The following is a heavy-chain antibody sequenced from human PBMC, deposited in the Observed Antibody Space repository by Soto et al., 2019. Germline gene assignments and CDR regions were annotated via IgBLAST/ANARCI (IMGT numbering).Heavy chain of an antibody. J-gene: IGHJ6*03. V-gene: IGHV4-61*01. D-gene: IGHD1-1*01. Sequence: SETLSLTCTVSGGSVSSGSYYWSWIRQPPGKGLEWIGYIYYSGSTNYNPSLKSRVTISVDTSKNQFSLKLSSVTAADTAVYYCARGIRTGTTGYYYMDVWGKGTTVTVSS. CDR1: GGSVSSGSYY. CDR3: ARGIRTGTTGYYYMDV. CDR2: IYYSGST.